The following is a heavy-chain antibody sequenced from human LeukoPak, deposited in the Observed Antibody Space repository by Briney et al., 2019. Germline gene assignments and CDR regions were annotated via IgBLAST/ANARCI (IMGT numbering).Heavy chain of an antibody. D-gene: IGHD3-10*01. CDR1: GGSFSGYY. CDR2: INHSGST. Sequence: SETLSLTCAVYGGSFSGYYWSWIRQPPGKGLEWIGEINHSGSTNYNPSLKSRVTISVDTSKNQFSLKLSSVTAADTAVYYCARRPRWGYYGSGSYSIDYWGQGTLVTVSS. CDR3: ARRPRWGYYGSGSYSIDY. J-gene: IGHJ4*02. V-gene: IGHV4-34*01.